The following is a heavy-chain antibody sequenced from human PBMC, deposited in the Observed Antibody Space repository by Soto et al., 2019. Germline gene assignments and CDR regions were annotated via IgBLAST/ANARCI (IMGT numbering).Heavy chain of an antibody. J-gene: IGHJ4*02. D-gene: IGHD3-10*01. CDR1: GFTFSNAW. CDR2: IKSKTDGGTT. Sequence: EVQLVESGGGLVKPGGSLRLSCAASGFTFSNAWMNWVRQAPGKGLEWVGRIKSKTDGGTTDYAAPVKGRFTISRDDSKNTLYLQINSLKTVDTAVYYCTIQNARGVPDYWGQGTLVTVSS. V-gene: IGHV3-15*07. CDR3: TIQNARGVPDY.